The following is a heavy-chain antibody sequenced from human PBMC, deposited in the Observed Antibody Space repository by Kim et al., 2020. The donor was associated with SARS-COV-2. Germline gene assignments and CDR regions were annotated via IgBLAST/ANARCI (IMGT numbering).Heavy chain of an antibody. Sequence: GGSLRLSCVVSGLSLNDHAMHWVRQGPGKGLEWVAGIMGRTTTGYEDSLKGRFTISRDNAKNSLYLQMNSLRPEDTALYYCTLEILPGGVDVLGQGNTVT. CDR1: GLSLNDHA. V-gene: IGHV3-9*01. J-gene: IGHJ6*02. CDR2: IMGRTTT. D-gene: IGHD3-9*01. CDR3: TLEILPGGVDV.